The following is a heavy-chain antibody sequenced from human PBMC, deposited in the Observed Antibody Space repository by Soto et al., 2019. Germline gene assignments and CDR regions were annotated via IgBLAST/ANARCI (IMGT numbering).Heavy chain of an antibody. V-gene: IGHV1-69*13. CDR3: ASSGYCSSTSCYAFDI. CDR2: IIPIFGTA. Sequence: SVKLSCKASGGTLSSYAISWVRQAPGQGLEWMGGIIPIFGTANYAQKFQGRVTITADESTSTAYMELSSLRSEDTAVYYCASSGYCSSTSCYAFDIWGQGTMVTVSS. J-gene: IGHJ3*02. CDR1: GGTLSSYA. D-gene: IGHD2-2*01.